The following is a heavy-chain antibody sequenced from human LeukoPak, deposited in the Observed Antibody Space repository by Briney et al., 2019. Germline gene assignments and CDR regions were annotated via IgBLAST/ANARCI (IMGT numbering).Heavy chain of an antibody. J-gene: IGHJ4*02. D-gene: IGHD3-10*01. CDR1: GFISSNFG. CDR2: IGMGDDT. CDR3: AKGFYGSGSSYFDA. Sequence: GGSLRLSCTASGFISSNFGLSWVRQPPGKGLEWVSAIGMGDDTYYADTVKGRFTISRDNSKNTLFLQMNSLSAEDTAIYYCAKGFYGSGSSYFDAWGQGTLVSASS. V-gene: IGHV3-23*01.